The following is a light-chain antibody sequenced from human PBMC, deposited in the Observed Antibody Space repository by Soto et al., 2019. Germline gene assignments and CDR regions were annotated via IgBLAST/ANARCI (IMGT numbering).Light chain of an antibody. Sequence: DIQMTQSPSTLSASVGDRVTITCRASQSIGSWLAWYQQKPGKAPKLLIYKTSILENGVPSRFSGSGSGTEFTLSISSLQPDDFATYYCHQYNSYWTFGQGTRLEIK. CDR2: KTS. J-gene: IGKJ5*01. V-gene: IGKV1-5*03. CDR3: HQYNSYWT. CDR1: QSIGSW.